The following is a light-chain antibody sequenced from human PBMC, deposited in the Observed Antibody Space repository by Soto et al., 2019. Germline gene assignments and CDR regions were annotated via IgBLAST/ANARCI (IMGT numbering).Light chain of an antibody. CDR2: DAL. J-gene: IGKJ4*01. V-gene: IGKV1-5*01. CDR3: KQSSAFPLT. Sequence: DIQMTQSPSTLSASVGDRVTITCRASQSISTWLAWYQQKAGKAPKVLIYDALSLESGVPSRFSGSGSGTEFTLTISRLQPEDFATYFCKQSSAFPLTFGGGTKVDIK. CDR1: QSISTW.